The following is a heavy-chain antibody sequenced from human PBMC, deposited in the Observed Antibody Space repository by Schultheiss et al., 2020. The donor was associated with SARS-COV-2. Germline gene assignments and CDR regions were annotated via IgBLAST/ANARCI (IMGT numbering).Heavy chain of an antibody. J-gene: IGHJ4*02. CDR2: LYPGDSDA. V-gene: IGHV5-51*01. CDR1: GYSFTSNW. Sequence: GGSLRLSCKASGYSFTSNWIGWVRQMPGRGLEWMGILYPGDSDARYSPSFQGHVTFSVDESIATAYLQWSSLKASDTATYYCARPGAYSSGWYYFDYWGQGTLVTVSS. D-gene: IGHD6-19*01. CDR3: ARPGAYSSGWYYFDY.